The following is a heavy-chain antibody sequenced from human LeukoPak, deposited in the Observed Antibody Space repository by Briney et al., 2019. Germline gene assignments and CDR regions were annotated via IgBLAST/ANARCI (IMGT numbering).Heavy chain of an antibody. Sequence: SETLSLTCTVSGGSISSYYWSWIRQPPGKGLEWIGYIYYSGSTNYNPSLKSRVTISVDTSKNQFSLKLSSVTAADTAVYYCARAKDGTNILDYWGQGTLVTVSS. CDR1: GGSISSYY. CDR3: ARAKDGTNILDY. V-gene: IGHV4-59*01. J-gene: IGHJ4*02. D-gene: IGHD5-24*01. CDR2: IYYSGST.